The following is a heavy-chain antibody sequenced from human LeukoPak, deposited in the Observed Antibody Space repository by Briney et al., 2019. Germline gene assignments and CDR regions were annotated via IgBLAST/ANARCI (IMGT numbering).Heavy chain of an antibody. CDR1: GGSISNYY. CDR3: SGCRWDDAFDI. J-gene: IGHJ3*02. CDR2: IYTSGST. V-gene: IGHV4-4*07. Sequence: SETLSLTCTVSGGSISNYYMSWVRQPAGKGLEWIARIYTSGSTNYNPSLKSRVTITVDTSKNQFSLKLTSVTAADTAVYYCSGCRWDDAFDIWGRGTMVTVSS. D-gene: IGHD3-16*02.